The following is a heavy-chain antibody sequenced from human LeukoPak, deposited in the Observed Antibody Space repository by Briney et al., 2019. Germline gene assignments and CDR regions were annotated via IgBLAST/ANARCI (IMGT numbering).Heavy chain of an antibody. V-gene: IGHV3-30-3*01. D-gene: IGHD2-15*01. CDR3: ARDFLGYCSGGSCQRSYFFDY. J-gene: IGHJ4*02. CDR1: GFTFSNYA. Sequence: GGSLRLSCAASGFTFSNYAMHWVRQAPGKGMEWVAVISYDGSNKYYADSVKGRFTISRDNSKNTLYLQMNSLRAEDTAVYYCARDFLGYCSGGSCQRSYFFDYWGQGTLVTVSS. CDR2: ISYDGSNK.